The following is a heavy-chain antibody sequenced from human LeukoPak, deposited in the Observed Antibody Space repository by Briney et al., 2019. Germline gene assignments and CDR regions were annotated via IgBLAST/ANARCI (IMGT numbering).Heavy chain of an antibody. Sequence: GGSLRLSCAASGFTFSGSALHWVRQASGKGLEWVGRIRSTANGYATAYAASVKGRFTISRDDSKNTAYLQMDSLKTEDTAVYYCAKDMVGATTRGVFDYCGQGTLVTVSS. CDR2: IRSTANGYAT. CDR1: GFTFSGSA. CDR3: AKDMVGATTRGVFDY. J-gene: IGHJ4*02. V-gene: IGHV3-73*01. D-gene: IGHD1-26*01.